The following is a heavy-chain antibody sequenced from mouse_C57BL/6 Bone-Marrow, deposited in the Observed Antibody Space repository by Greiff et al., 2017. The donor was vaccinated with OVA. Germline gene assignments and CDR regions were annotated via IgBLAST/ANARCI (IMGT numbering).Heavy chain of an antibody. Sequence: VQLQQSGAELVRPGASVKLSCTASGFNIKDDYMHWVKQRPEQGLEWIGWIDPENGDTEYASKFQGKATITADTSSNTAYLQLSSLTSEDTAVYYCTTGWDYYGSSYDAYWGQGTLVTVSA. D-gene: IGHD1-1*01. CDR2: IDPENGDT. V-gene: IGHV14-4*01. CDR3: TTGWDYYGSSYDAY. J-gene: IGHJ3*01. CDR1: GFNIKDDY.